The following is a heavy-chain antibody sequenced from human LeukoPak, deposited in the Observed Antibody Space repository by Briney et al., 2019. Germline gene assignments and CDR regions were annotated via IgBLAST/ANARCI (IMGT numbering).Heavy chain of an antibody. Sequence: PSETLSVTCTVSGGSISSSSYYWGWIRQPPGKGLEWIGSIYYSGSTYYNPSLKSRVTISVDTSKNQFSLKLSSVTAADTAVYYCARQRRDYYYYGMDVWGQGTTVTVSS. V-gene: IGHV4-39*01. CDR3: ARQRRDYYYYGMDV. CDR1: GGSISSSSYY. J-gene: IGHJ6*02. CDR2: IYYSGST.